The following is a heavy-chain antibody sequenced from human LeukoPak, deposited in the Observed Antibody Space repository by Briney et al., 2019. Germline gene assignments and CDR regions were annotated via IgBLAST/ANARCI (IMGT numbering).Heavy chain of an antibody. Sequence: SETLSLTCTVSGGSISSYYWSWIRQPPGKGLEWIGYIHYSGSTNYNPSLKSRVTISVDTSKNQFSLKLSSVTAADTAVYHCARVRDRSGYFYDFDYWGQGTLVTVSS. J-gene: IGHJ4*02. CDR1: GGSISSYY. D-gene: IGHD3-22*01. V-gene: IGHV4-59*01. CDR2: IHYSGST. CDR3: ARVRDRSGYFYDFDY.